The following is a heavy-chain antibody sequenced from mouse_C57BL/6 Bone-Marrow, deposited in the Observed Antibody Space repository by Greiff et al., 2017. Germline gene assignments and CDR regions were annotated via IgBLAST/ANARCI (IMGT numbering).Heavy chain of an antibody. D-gene: IGHD2-4*01. CDR2: IYWDDDK. V-gene: IGHV8-12*01. J-gene: IGHJ4*01. CDR3: ASYDYFYYYAMDY. CDR1: GFSLSTSGMG. Sequence: QVTLKECGPGILQSSQTLSLTCSFSGFSLSTSGMGVSWIRQPSGKGLEWLAHIYWDDDKRYNPSLKSRLTISKDTSRNQVFLKITSVDTADTATYYCASYDYFYYYAMDYWGQGTSVTVSS.